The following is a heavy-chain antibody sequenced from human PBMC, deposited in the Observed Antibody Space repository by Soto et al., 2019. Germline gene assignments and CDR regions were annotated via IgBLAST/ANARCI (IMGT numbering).Heavy chain of an antibody. CDR1: GFTFSSYS. J-gene: IGHJ2*01. CDR2: ISSSSSYI. Sequence: EVQLVESGGGLVKPGGSLRLSCAASGFTFSSYSMYWVRQAPEKGLEWVSSISSSSSYIYNADAAKGRFTISRDNAKNSLSLQMNSLRAEDTAVYYCARETYYYASGSYRYLDLWGRGTLVTVSS. CDR3: ARETYYYASGSYRYLDL. D-gene: IGHD3-10*01. V-gene: IGHV3-21*01.